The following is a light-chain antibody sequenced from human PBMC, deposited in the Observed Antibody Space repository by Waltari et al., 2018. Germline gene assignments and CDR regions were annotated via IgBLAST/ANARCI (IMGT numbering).Light chain of an antibody. V-gene: IGKV3-20*01. CDR1: QSVSRS. CDR2: GAS. CDR3: QHYVRLPVS. J-gene: IGKJ1*01. Sequence: IVLTQSRGTLTLSPGARATLSCRASQSVSRSLAWYQQKPGQAPRLLIYGASSRATGVPDRFSGSGSGTDFSLTISRLEPEDFAVYYCQHYVRLPVSFGQGTKVEIK.